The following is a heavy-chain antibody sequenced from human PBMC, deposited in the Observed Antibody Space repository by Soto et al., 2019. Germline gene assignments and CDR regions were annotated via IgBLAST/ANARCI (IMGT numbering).Heavy chain of an antibody. Sequence: QVKLGKSGTEVKKPAASIKVSCKSSGYSFATSGMRWVRHAPGQELEWMGWISVYNGNTNYDQNLQDRVTMTTDTSTNTAYLEVRNLRSYDTAVYYCARAGQFYDASGYANWGQGTLVTVSS. CDR1: GYSFATSG. D-gene: IGHD3-3*01. CDR2: ISVYNGNT. V-gene: IGHV1-18*01. J-gene: IGHJ4*02. CDR3: ARAGQFYDASGYAN.